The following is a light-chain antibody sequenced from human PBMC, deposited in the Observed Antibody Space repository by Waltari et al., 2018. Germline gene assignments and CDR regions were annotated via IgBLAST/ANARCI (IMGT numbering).Light chain of an antibody. V-gene: IGLV1-40*01. J-gene: IGLJ2*01. CDR1: TSNIGDGHA. CDR3: QSFDNMLSGGVV. Sequence: QSVLTQPPSVSGTPGQRVTISCSGSTSNIGDGHAFHWYQHLPGTAPKLPIYGNNNRPSGVPDRFSGSKSGTSASLAITGLQADDEADYFCQSFDNMLSGGVVFGGGTKLAVL. CDR2: GNN.